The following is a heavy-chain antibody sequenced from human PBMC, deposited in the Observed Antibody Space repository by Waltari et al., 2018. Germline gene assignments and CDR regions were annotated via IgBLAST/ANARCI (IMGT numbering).Heavy chain of an antibody. Sequence: QLHLQESGPELVKPSETLYLTCTVSRVSISSGAYYWGWIRQPAGKGPEWFGNIYFSGSTYYNPSLESRVAISVDTSRNQFFLSLTSVTAADAAVYYCARAECSTSSCFFVSGFDPWGQGIHVTVSS. V-gene: IGHV4-39*01. CDR3: ARAECSTSSCFFVSGFDP. J-gene: IGHJ5*02. CDR2: IYFSGST. D-gene: IGHD6-6*01. CDR1: RVSISSGAYY.